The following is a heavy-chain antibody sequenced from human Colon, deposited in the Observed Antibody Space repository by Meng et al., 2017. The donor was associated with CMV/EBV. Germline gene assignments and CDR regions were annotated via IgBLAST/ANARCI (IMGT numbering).Heavy chain of an antibody. D-gene: IGHD1-14*01. CDR1: GYTFTDYH. CDR3: AGDLLRTTLGDY. Sequence: KASGYTFTDYHIHWVRQAPGKGLEWMGDISPRSGVAGSAQKLQGRVTMTRDTSIDTAFMELTNLTPDDTAVYFCAGDLLRTTLGDYWGQGALVTVSS. V-gene: IGHV1-2*02. J-gene: IGHJ4*02. CDR2: ISPRSGVA.